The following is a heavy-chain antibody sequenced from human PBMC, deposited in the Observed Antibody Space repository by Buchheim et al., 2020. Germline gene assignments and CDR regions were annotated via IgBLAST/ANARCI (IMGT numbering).Heavy chain of an antibody. Sequence: QVQLVESGGGVVQPGRSLRLSCAASGFTFSSYGMHWVSQAPGKGLEWVAVIWYDGSNKYYADSVKGRFTISRDNSKNTLFLQMNSLRAEDTAVYYCARGIAAAGFFDYWGQGTL. D-gene: IGHD6-13*01. V-gene: IGHV3-33*01. J-gene: IGHJ4*02. CDR1: GFTFSSYG. CDR3: ARGIAAAGFFDY. CDR2: IWYDGSNK.